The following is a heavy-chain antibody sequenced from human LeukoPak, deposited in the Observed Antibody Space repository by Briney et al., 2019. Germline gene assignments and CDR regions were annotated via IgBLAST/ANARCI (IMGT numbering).Heavy chain of an antibody. CDR1: GFTFSDYY. V-gene: IGHV3-11*01. CDR3: ASSIVVVTATPRAIDY. CDR2: ISSSGSTI. D-gene: IGHD2-21*02. Sequence: GGSLRLSCAASGFTFSDYYMSWIRQAPGKGLEWVSYISSSGSTIYYADSVKGRFTISRDNAKNSLYLQMNSLRAEDTAVYYCASSIVVVTATPRAIDYWGQGTLVTVSS. J-gene: IGHJ4*02.